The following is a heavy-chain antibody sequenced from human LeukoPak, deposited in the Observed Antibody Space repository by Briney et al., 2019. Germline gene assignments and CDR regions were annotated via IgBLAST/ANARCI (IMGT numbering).Heavy chain of an antibody. D-gene: IGHD2-15*01. V-gene: IGHV5-51*01. CDR2: IYPGDSDT. J-gene: IGHJ6*03. CDR3: YCRRGSRDPYCYYDYMDV. Sequence: GESLKISCKGFGYHSIGYLHGWGPQMPGKGLEWMGIIYPGDSDTRYSPSFQGQVTISAVKSISTAYLQWRSLKGSDTANYYCYCRRGSRDPYCYYDYMDVWGKGTTVTVSS. CDR1: GYHSIGYL.